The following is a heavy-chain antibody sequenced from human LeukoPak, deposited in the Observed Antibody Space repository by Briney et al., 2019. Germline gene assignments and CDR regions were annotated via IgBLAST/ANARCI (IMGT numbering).Heavy chain of an antibody. CDR1: GGSISSSNW. J-gene: IGHJ6*04. V-gene: IGHV4-4*02. Sequence: SETLSLTCAVSGGSISSSNWWSWVRPPPGKGLEWIEEIYHSGSTNYNPSLKSRVTISVDKSKNQFSLKLSSVTAADTAVYYCAREPGIAVAGAHYGMDVWGKGTTVTVSS. CDR3: AREPGIAVAGAHYGMDV. CDR2: IYHSGST. D-gene: IGHD6-19*01.